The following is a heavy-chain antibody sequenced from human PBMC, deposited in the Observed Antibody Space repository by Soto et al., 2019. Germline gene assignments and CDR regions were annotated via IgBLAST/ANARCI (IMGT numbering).Heavy chain of an antibody. V-gene: IGHV3-23*01. CDR1: GVTVSSDA. CDR2: ISGSGGST. CDR3: AKDRREEVVAVAGSDAFDI. J-gene: IGHJ3*02. Sequence: PGGSLRLSCAASGVTVSSDAMSWFRQAPGKGMEWGSAISGSGGSTYYADSVKGRFTISRDNSKNTLYLQMNSLRAEDTAVYYCAKDRREEVVAVAGSDAFDIRGQGTMVTVSS. D-gene: IGHD6-19*01.